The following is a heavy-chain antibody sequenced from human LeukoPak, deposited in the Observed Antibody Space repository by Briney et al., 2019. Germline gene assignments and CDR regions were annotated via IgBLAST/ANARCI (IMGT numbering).Heavy chain of an antibody. CDR1: GYTFTGYY. CDR3: ARDLSGRTAVNYYYYYYGMDV. CDR2: INPNSGGT. J-gene: IGHJ6*02. V-gene: IGHV1-2*02. D-gene: IGHD1-1*01. Sequence: ASVKVSCKASGYTFTGYYMHWVRQAPGQGLEWMGWINPNSGGTNYAQKFLGRVTMTRDTSISTAYMELSRLRSDDTAVYYCARDLSGRTAVNYYYYYYGMDVWGQGTTVTVSS.